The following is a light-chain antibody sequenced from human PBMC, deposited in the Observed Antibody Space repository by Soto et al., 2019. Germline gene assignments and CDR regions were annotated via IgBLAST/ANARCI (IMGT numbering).Light chain of an antibody. V-gene: IGLV1-44*01. CDR2: ADN. Sequence: QSVLTQPPSASGTPGQRVTISCSGSSSNIGGNTVNWYQHLPGTAPKVLIYADNQRPSGVPDRFSGSKSGTSASLAISGLQSEYEADYYCATWDESLNGRVFGTGTKVTVL. J-gene: IGLJ1*01. CDR3: ATWDESLNGRV. CDR1: SSNIGGNT.